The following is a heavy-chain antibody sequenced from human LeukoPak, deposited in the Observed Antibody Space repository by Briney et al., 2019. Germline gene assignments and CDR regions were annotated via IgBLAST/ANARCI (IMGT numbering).Heavy chain of an antibody. D-gene: IGHD2-15*01. Sequence: PSQTLSLTCTVSGGSISSGSYYWSWIRQPAGRGLLWIGRIYTSGSTNYNPSLKSRVTISVDTSKNQFSLKLSSVTAADTAVYYCASGPGYCSGGSCYATGELDYWGQGTLVTVSS. CDR2: IYTSGST. V-gene: IGHV4-61*02. CDR3: ASGPGYCSGGSCYATGELDY. J-gene: IGHJ4*02. CDR1: GGSISSGSYY.